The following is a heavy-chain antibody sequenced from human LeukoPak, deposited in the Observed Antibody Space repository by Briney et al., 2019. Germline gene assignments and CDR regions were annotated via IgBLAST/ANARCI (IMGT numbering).Heavy chain of an antibody. CDR2: IIPILDIA. CDR3: AKYSGYDGYFDY. D-gene: IGHD5-12*01. J-gene: IGHJ4*02. Sequence: PGGSLRLSCAASGFTFSSYAISWVRQAPGQGLEWMGRIIPILDIANYAQKFQGRVTITADKSTSTAYMELSSLRSEDTAVYYCAKYSGYDGYFDYWGQGTLVTVSS. CDR1: GFTFSSYA. V-gene: IGHV1-69*04.